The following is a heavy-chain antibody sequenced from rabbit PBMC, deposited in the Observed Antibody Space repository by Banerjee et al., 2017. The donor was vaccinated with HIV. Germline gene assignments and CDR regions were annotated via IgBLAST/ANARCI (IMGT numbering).Heavy chain of an antibody. CDR1: GFDLSSYYY. D-gene: IGHD6-1*01. CDR3: ARSVPGYGYVTL. V-gene: IGHV1S43*01. J-gene: IGHJ4*01. Sequence: QEQLVESGGGLVQPEGSLTLTCTASGFDLSSYYYMCWVRQAPGKGLEWIGCIGTSSASSYYASWVNGRFTISKTSSTVDLKLTSLTAADTATYFCARSVPGYGYVTLWGPGTLVTVS. CDR2: IGTSSASS.